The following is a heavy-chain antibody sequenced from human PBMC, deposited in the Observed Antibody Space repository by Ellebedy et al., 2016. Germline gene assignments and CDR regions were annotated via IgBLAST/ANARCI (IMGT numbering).Heavy chain of an antibody. D-gene: IGHD3-3*01. J-gene: IGHJ4*02. CDR3: AREAITIFGVVMGSYFDY. CDR2: ISAYNGNT. CDR1: GYTFTSYG. V-gene: IGHV1-18*01. Sequence: ASVKVSXKASGYTFTSYGISWVRQAPGQGLEWMGWISAYNGNTNYAQKLQGRVTMTTDTSTSTAYMELRSLRSDDTAVYYCAREAITIFGVVMGSYFDYWGQGTLVTVSS.